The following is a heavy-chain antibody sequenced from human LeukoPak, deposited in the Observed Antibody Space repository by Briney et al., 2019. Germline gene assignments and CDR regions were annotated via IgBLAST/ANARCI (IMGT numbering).Heavy chain of an antibody. J-gene: IGHJ6*03. V-gene: IGHV3-48*01. CDR1: GFTFSSYG. CDR3: ARSSITMVRGVIKSTTSWYHYYNMDV. D-gene: IGHD3-10*01. CDR2: ISSFSGTI. Sequence: GGSLRLSCAASGFTFSSYGMNWVRQAPGKGLEWVSYISSFSGTINYADSVKGRFTISRDNAKNSLYLQMNNLRAEDTAVYYCARSSITMVRGVIKSTTSWYHYYNMDVWGKGTTVTVSS.